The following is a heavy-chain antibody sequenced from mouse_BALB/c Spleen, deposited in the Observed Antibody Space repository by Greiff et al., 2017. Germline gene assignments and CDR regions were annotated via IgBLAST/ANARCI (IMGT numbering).Heavy chain of an antibody. J-gene: IGHJ4*01. D-gene: IGHD1-1*01. V-gene: IGHV3-2*02. CDR3: ATTPGSSPWYAMDY. CDR1: GYSITSDYA. Sequence: EVQLVESGPGLVKPSQSLSLTCTVTGYSITSDYAWNWIRQFPGNKLEWMGYISYSGSTSYNPSLKSRISITRDTSKNQFFLQLNSVTTEDTATYYCATTPGSSPWYAMDYWGQGTSVTVSS. CDR2: ISYSGST.